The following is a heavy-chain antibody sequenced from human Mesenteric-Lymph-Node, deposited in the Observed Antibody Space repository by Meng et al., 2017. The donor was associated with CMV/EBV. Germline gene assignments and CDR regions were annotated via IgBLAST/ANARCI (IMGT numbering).Heavy chain of an antibody. D-gene: IGHD2-2*01. Sequence: SVKVSCKTAGDTYGISWVRQAPGQGLEWMGGIIPIFGTANYAQKFQGRVTITTDESTSTAYMELSSLRSEDTAVYYCARDGSSTNDAFDIWGQGTMVTVSS. CDR1: GDTYG. CDR3: ARDGSSTNDAFDI. CDR2: IIPIFGTA. V-gene: IGHV1-69*05. J-gene: IGHJ3*02.